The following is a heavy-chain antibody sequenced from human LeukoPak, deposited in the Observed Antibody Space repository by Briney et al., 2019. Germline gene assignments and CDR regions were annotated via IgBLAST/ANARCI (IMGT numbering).Heavy chain of an antibody. Sequence: GGSLRLSCAASGLTFSSFGMSWVRQAPGKVLEWVSAISGSGGSTYSADSVKGRFTISRDNSKNTLYLQMNSLRAEDTAVYYCAKCILTGYYKGYMVVWGKGATVTISS. J-gene: IGHJ6*03. D-gene: IGHD3-9*01. CDR1: GLTFSSFG. CDR3: AKCILTGYYKGYMVV. V-gene: IGHV3-23*01. CDR2: ISGSGGST.